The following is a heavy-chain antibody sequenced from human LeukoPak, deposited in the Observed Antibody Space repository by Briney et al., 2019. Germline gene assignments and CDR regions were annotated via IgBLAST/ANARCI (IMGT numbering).Heavy chain of an antibody. CDR1: GFTFSSYW. J-gene: IGHJ6*04. D-gene: IGHD1-20*01. CDR3: ARGMPLTIAGPPMDV. CDR2: IKSDGSYT. Sequence: GGSLRLSCAASGFTFSSYWMHWVRQAPGKGLVWVSRIKSDGSYTDYADSVKGRFTISRDNAKNTLDLQLNSLRAEDTAVYYCARGMPLTIAGPPMDVWGKGTTVTISS. V-gene: IGHV3-74*01.